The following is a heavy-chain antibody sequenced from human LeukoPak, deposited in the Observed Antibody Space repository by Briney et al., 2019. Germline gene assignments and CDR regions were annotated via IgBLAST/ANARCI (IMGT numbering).Heavy chain of an antibody. CDR2: IYYSGSI. J-gene: IGHJ6*02. CDR3: ARHSPAAGTSTAMDV. V-gene: IGHV4-59*08. CDR1: GGSISSYY. D-gene: IGHD6-13*01. Sequence: SETLSLTCTVSGGSISSYYWSWIRQPPGKGLEWIGYIYYSGSINYNPSLKSRVTISVDTSKNQFSLKLSSVTAADTAVYFCARHSPAAGTSTAMDVWGQGTTVTVS.